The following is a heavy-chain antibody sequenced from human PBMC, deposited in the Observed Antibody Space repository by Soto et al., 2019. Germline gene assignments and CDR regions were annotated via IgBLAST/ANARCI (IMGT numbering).Heavy chain of an antibody. Sequence: ASVKVSCKASGITFTTYAIHWVRQAPGQGLEWMGWINAGNGNTRYSQKFQGRVTLTRDTSASTAYMDLSSLTSEDAAIYYCARAISGYYVFDSWGQGTLVTVSS. CDR2: INAGNGNT. CDR1: GITFTTYA. CDR3: ARAISGYYVFDS. V-gene: IGHV1-3*01. J-gene: IGHJ4*02. D-gene: IGHD3-22*01.